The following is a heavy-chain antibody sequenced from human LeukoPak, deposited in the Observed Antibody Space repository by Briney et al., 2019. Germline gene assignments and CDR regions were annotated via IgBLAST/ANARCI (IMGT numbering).Heavy chain of an antibody. J-gene: IGHJ4*02. CDR1: GYTFTSYY. Sequence: ASVKVSCKASGYTFTSYYMHWVRQAPGQGLEWMGIINPRGGSTSYAQKFQGRVTMTRDTSTSTVYMELSSLRSEDTAVYYCARDFYGSGSYSNFDYWGQGTLVTVSS. CDR3: ARDFYGSGSYSNFDY. V-gene: IGHV1-46*01. D-gene: IGHD3-10*01. CDR2: INPRGGST.